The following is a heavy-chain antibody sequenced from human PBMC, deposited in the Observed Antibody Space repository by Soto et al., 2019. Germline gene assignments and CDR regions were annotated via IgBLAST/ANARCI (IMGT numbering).Heavy chain of an antibody. CDR2: IYWDDDK. Sequence: QITLKESGPTLVNPTQTLTLTCTFSGFSLSTSRVGVGWIRQPPGKALEWLAIIYWDDDKRYSPSLESRLAITKDTSKNQVVLTMTNLDPVDTATYYCAHIMITFGGVTALDAFDFWDQGTMVTVSS. V-gene: IGHV2-5*02. CDR3: AHIMITFGGVTALDAFDF. J-gene: IGHJ3*01. CDR1: GFSLSTSRVG. D-gene: IGHD3-16*01.